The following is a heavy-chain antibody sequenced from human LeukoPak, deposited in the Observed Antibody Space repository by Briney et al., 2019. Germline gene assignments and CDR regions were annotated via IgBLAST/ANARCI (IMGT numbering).Heavy chain of an antibody. CDR1: GGSMSSYY. V-gene: IGHV4-4*07. CDR3: ATYDQQLAFDN. J-gene: IGHJ4*02. CDR2: MYTSGST. Sequence: PSETLSLTCTVSGGSMSSYYWSWIRQPAGKGLEWIGRMYTSGSTNYNPSLERRVTMSIDTSKKHFSLNLDSVTAADTAVYYCATYDQQLAFDNWGQGSLVTVSS. D-gene: IGHD6-13*01.